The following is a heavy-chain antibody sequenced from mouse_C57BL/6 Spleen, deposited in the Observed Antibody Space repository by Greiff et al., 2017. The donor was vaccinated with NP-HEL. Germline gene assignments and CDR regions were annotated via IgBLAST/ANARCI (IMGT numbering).Heavy chain of an antibody. V-gene: IGHV1-82*01. D-gene: IGHD1-1*01. CDR1: GYAFSSSW. CDR2: IYPGDGDT. CDR3: AREFITTVVAKAYAMDY. J-gene: IGHJ4*01. Sequence: QVQLQQSGPELVKPGASVKISCKASGYAFSSSWMNWVKQRPGKGLEWIGRIYPGDGDTNYNGKFKGKATLTADKSSSTAYMQLSSLTSEDSAVYFCAREFITTVVAKAYAMDYWGQGTSVTVSS.